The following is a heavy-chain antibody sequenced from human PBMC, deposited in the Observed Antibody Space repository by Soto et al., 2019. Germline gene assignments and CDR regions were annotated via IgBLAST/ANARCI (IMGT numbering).Heavy chain of an antibody. V-gene: IGHV3-21*01. J-gene: IGHJ1*01. CDR1: GFSFSGYD. Sequence: GGSLRLSCVASGFSFSGYDMNWVRQAPGKGLEWVSSTKDGGSRNDQPATRRGRFTISRDDDRNSLYMQINSVQDEARDLYFCVRGPNIGVRGAFWGRGTQVTVSS. CDR2: TKDGGSRN. CDR3: VRGPNIGVRGAF. D-gene: IGHD3-16*01.